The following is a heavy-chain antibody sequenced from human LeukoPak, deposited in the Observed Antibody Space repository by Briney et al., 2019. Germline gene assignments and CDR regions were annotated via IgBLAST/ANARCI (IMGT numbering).Heavy chain of an antibody. CDR2: IKQEGSEK. CDR1: GFTFSSDW. D-gene: IGHD7-27*01. CDR3: AKQGRGYRALGY. J-gene: IGHJ4*02. Sequence: GGALRLSCAASGFTFSSDWMSWVRQAPGKGLEWVANIKQEGSEKYYVDPVKGRVTISRDNAKNSLYLQINSPRAEDTAVYYCAKQGRGYRALGYWGQGTLVTVSS. V-gene: IGHV3-7*01.